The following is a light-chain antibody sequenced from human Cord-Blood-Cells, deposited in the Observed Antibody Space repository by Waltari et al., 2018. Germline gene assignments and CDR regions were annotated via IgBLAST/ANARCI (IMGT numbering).Light chain of an antibody. Sequence: DIVMTQSPDSLAVCLGERATINCKSRQSVLYSSNNKNYLAWYQQKPGQPPKLLIYWASTRESGVPDRFSGSGSGTDFTLTISSLQAEDVAVYYCQQYYSTPPTFGGGTKVEIK. J-gene: IGKJ4*01. CDR1: QSVLYSSNNKNY. CDR3: QQYYSTPPT. V-gene: IGKV4-1*01. CDR2: WAS.